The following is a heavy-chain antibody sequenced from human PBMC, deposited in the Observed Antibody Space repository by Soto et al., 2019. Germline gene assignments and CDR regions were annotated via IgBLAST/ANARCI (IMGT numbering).Heavy chain of an antibody. V-gene: IGHV1-46*03. J-gene: IGHJ4*02. CDR2: INPFDGSR. CDR3: SRVDPGETSPFDH. D-gene: IGHD3-10*01. Sequence: ASVKVSCKASGYIFTSYYLHWVRQAPGQGLEWMGWINPFDGSRMFAQSFQGRVTFTRDTSTSTAYMELSGLRSDDTAVYYCSRVDPGETSPFDHWGQGTLVTVSS. CDR1: GYIFTSYY.